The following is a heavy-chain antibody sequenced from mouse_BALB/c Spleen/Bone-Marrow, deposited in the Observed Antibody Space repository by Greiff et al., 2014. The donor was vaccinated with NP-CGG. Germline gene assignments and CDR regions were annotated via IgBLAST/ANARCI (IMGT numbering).Heavy chain of an antibody. Sequence: DVKLQESGGDLVKPGGSLKLSCAASGFTFSSYGMSWGRQTPDKRLEWVATISSGGSNTYYPDSVKGRFTISRDNAKNTLYLQMSSLKSVDAAMYYCARHQRYYAMDYWGQGTSVTVSS. CDR2: ISSGGSNT. J-gene: IGHJ4*01. CDR1: GFTFSSYG. V-gene: IGHV5-6*02. CDR3: ARHQRYYAMDY.